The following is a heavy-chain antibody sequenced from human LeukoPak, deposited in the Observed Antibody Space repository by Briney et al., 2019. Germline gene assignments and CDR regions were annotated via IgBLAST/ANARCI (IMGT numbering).Heavy chain of an antibody. J-gene: IGHJ4*02. Sequence: SETLSLTCAVSGGSISSGGYSWSWIRQPPGKGLEWIGYIYHSGSTYYNPSLKSRVTISVDTSKNQFSLKLSSVTAADTAVYYCARLDYNFDYWGQGTLVTVSS. D-gene: IGHD4-11*01. CDR3: ARLDYNFDY. V-gene: IGHV4-30-2*01. CDR2: IYHSGST. CDR1: GGSISSGGYS.